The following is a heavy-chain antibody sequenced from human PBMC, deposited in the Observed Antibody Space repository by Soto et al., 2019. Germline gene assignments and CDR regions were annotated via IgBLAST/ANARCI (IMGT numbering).Heavy chain of an antibody. V-gene: IGHV1-69*12. CDR2: ITPMFGTA. CDR3: AQTYGLAVAGPGRFDL. Sequence: QVQLVQSGAEVKKYGSSVKVSCKASGGTFSRYAISWVRQAPGQGLEWMGGITPMFGTANYAQKFQGRVTMTADESKSTAHTELSSLRADDTAVYYCAQTYGLAVAGPGRFDLWGRGPLVTVSS. D-gene: IGHD6-19*01. J-gene: IGHJ2*01. CDR1: GGTFSRYA.